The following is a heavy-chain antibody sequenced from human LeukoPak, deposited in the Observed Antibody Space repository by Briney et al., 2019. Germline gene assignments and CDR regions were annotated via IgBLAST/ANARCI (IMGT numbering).Heavy chain of an antibody. V-gene: IGHV4-34*01. J-gene: IGHJ4*02. D-gene: IGHD3-3*01. CDR1: GGPFSGYF. CDR3: SRRYYYTLERFLLDC. Sequence: PSETLSLTCNVSGGPFSGYFWSWIRQSPGKGLEWMGEIHNSGTTNYNPSLNSRVTISDDTSKNQYHLNLSAVTAADTAVYYGSRRYYYTLERFLLDCWGQGTLVTVSS. CDR2: IHNSGTT.